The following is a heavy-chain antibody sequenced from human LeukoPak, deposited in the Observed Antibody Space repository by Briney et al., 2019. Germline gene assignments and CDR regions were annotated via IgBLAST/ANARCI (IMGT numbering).Heavy chain of an antibody. CDR2: INPTSGGT. J-gene: IGHJ5*02. CDR3: ARGGSGSYFSWLDP. Sequence: ASVKVSCKASGYSFTDYYIHWLRQAPGQGLECLGWINPTSGGTNYAQKFQGRVTLTRDTSISTAYMELSRLRSDDTAVYYCARGGSGSYFSWLDPCCQGTLVTVAS. V-gene: IGHV1-2*02. D-gene: IGHD3-10*01. CDR1: GYSFTDYY.